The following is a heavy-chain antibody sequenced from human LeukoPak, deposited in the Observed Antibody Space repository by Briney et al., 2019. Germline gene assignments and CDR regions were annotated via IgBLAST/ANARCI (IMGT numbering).Heavy chain of an antibody. V-gene: IGHV4-61*02. D-gene: IGHD6-13*01. CDR2: IYTSGST. CDR3: ARDRLVAAASGRLAHWFDP. CDR1: GGSISSGSYY. J-gene: IGHJ5*02. Sequence: PSETLSLTCTVSGGSISSGSYYWSWIRQPAGKGLEWIGRIYTSGSTNYNPSLKSRVTISVDTSKNQFSLKLSSVTAADTAVYYCARDRLVAAASGRLAHWFDPWGQGTLVTVSS.